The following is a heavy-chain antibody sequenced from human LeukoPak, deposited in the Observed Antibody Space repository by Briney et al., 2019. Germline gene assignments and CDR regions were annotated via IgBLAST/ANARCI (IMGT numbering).Heavy chain of an antibody. V-gene: IGHV3-30*02. CDR3: AKGAYYYDSSGYYIFDY. D-gene: IGHD3-22*01. CDR1: GFTFSSYG. J-gene: IGHJ4*02. CDR2: IRYDGSNK. Sequence: GGSLRLSCAASGFTFSSYGMHWVRQAPGKGLEWVAFIRYDGSNKYYAGSVKGRFTISRDNSKNTLYLQMNSLRVEDTAVYYCAKGAYYYDSSGYYIFDYWGQGTLVTVSS.